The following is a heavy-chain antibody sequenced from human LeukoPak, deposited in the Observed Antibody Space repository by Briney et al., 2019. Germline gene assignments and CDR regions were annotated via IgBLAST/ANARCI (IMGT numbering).Heavy chain of an antibody. D-gene: IGHD6-19*01. CDR1: GGSFSGYY. Sequence: SETLSLTCAVYGGSFSGYYWSWIRQPPGKGLEWIGEINHSGSTNYNPSLKSRVTISVDTSKNQFSLKLSSVTAADTAVYYCARRSGGGWSSGYNHYYYYMDVWGKGTTVTISS. CDR2: INHSGST. V-gene: IGHV4-34*01. J-gene: IGHJ6*03. CDR3: ARRSGGGWSSGYNHYYYYMDV.